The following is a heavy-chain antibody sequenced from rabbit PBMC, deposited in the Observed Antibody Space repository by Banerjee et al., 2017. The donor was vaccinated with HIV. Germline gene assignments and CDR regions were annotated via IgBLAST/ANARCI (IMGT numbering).Heavy chain of an antibody. CDR2: LYPIYGAT. Sequence: QEQLEESGGDLVKPEGSLTLTCTASGFSFSSSYWLCWVRQAPGKGLEWIAFLYPIYGATDYASWVNGRFTVSLDNAQNTVDLKMTSLTAADTATYFCARDYDDGGDFYFDLWGQGTLVTVS. J-gene: IGHJ4*01. V-gene: IGHV1S45*01. D-gene: IGHD2-1*01. CDR1: GFSFSSSYW. CDR3: ARDYDDGGDFYFDL.